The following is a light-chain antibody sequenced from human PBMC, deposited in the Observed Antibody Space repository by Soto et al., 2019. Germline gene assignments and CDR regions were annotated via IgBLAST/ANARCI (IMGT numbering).Light chain of an antibody. Sequence: QSVLTQPPSVSGAPGQRVTISCTGSSSNIGAGYDVHWYQQIPGTAPKILIYCNSNRHSGVPDRFSGSKSGTSASLAITGLQAEDEADYYCQAHDSSLSGWVFGGGTKLTVL. CDR2: CNS. V-gene: IGLV1-40*01. CDR3: QAHDSSLSGWV. CDR1: SSNIGAGYD. J-gene: IGLJ3*02.